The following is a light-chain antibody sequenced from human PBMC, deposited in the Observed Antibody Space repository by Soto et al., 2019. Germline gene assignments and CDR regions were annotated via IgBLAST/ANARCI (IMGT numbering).Light chain of an antibody. CDR2: VAS. CDR1: QGISNY. CDR3: HKYNSAPWT. V-gene: IGKV1-27*01. Sequence: DIQMTQSPSSLSASVGDRVTITCRASQGISNYLAWYQQQPGTVPKLLIYVASTLQSGVPSRFSGSGSGTDFTLTISSLQPEDVATYYCHKYNSAPWTFGQGTKVEIK. J-gene: IGKJ1*01.